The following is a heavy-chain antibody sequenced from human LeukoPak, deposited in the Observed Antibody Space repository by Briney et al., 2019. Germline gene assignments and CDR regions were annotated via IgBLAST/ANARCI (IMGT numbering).Heavy chain of an antibody. Sequence: PGGSLRLSCAASGFTFSSYAMSWVRQAPGKGLEWVSVISAGGGTTYYADSVKGRFTISRDNSKNTLYLQINSLRAEDTAVYYCAKMYSSGAFDYWRQGTLVTVSS. CDR2: ISAGGGTT. J-gene: IGHJ4*02. V-gene: IGHV3-23*01. D-gene: IGHD6-19*01. CDR3: AKMYSSGAFDY. CDR1: GFTFSSYA.